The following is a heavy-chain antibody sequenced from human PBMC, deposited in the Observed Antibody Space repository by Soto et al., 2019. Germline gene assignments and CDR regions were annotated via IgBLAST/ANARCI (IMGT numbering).Heavy chain of an antibody. V-gene: IGHV4-34*01. CDR3: ARARGYCSGGSCYRGGIYYSYYYMDV. CDR2: INHSGST. CDR1: GGSFSGYY. Sequence: SETLSLTCAVYGGSFSGYYWSWIRQPPGKGLEWIGEINHSGSTNYNPSLKSRVTISVDTSKNQFSLKLSSVTAADTAVYYCARARGYCSGGSCYRGGIYYSYYYMDVWGKGTTVTVSS. J-gene: IGHJ6*03. D-gene: IGHD2-15*01.